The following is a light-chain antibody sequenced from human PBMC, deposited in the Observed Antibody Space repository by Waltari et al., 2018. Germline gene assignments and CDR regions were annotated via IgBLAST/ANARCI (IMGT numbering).Light chain of an antibody. J-gene: IGLJ2*01. CDR3: AAWDDSLGGVV. CDR1: SSNIGRNF. V-gene: IGLV1-47*01. CDR2: ENN. Sequence: QSALTQTPSASGTPGQRGTVSCSGTSSNIGRNFVYWYQHPPGTAPKLLIYENNRWPSGVPASGVPDRFSGSKSGSSASLAISGLRSEDEADYYRAAWDDSLGGVVCGGGTKLTVL.